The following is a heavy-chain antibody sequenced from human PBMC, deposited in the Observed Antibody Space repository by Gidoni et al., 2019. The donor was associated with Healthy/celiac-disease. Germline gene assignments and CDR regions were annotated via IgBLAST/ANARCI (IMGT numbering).Heavy chain of an antibody. D-gene: IGHD1-26*01. CDR2: IYYSGST. Sequence: QVQLQESGPGLVKPSETLSLTCPVSGGSISSYYWSWIRQPPGKGLEWIGYIYYSGSTNYNPSLKSRVTISVDTSKNQFSLKLSSVTAADTAVYYCARGPGPELKVGAKQLDYWGQGTLVTVSS. J-gene: IGHJ4*02. CDR1: GGSISSYY. CDR3: ARGPGPELKVGAKQLDY. V-gene: IGHV4-59*01.